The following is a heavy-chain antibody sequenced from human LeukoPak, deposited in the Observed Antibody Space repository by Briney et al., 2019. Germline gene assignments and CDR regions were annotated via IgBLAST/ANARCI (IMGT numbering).Heavy chain of an antibody. CDR2: ISSSSSYI. J-gene: IGHJ4*02. CDR3: ARDTPLTGDGGVDY. D-gene: IGHD7-27*01. V-gene: IGHV3-21*01. Sequence: GGSLRLSCAASGFTFSSYSMNWVRQAPGKGLEWVSSISSSSSYIYYADSVKGRFTISRDNAKNSLYLQMNSLRAEDTAVYYCARDTPLTGDGGVDYWGQGTLVTVSS. CDR1: GFTFSSYS.